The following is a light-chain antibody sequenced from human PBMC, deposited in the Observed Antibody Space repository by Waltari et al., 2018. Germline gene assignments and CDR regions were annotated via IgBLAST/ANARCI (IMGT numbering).Light chain of an antibody. CDR1: PTIGRS. CDR2: RAS. V-gene: IGKV3D-15*01. CDR3: QQYNNWSPGT. J-gene: IGKJ1*01. Sequence: ETVVTQSPATLSMSPGERATISCRTSPTIGRSLAWYQQRPGQAPRLLIYRASTRATGIPDRFSGSGSETEFTLTISSLQSEDIAVYHCQQYNNWSPGTFGQGTKVEI.